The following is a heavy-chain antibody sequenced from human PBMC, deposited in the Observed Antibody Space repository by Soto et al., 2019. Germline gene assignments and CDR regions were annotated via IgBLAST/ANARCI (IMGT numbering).Heavy chain of an antibody. CDR3: ARDFGGTAMVTGYYYYGMDV. J-gene: IGHJ6*02. CDR1: GGAISSCDYY. Sequence: PSETLSLTCTVSGGAISSCDYYWSWIRQPPGKGLEWIGYIYYSGSTYYNPSLKSRVTISVDTSKNQFSLKLSSVTAADTAVYYCARDFGGTAMVTGYYYYGMDVWGQGTTVTVSS. D-gene: IGHD5-18*01. V-gene: IGHV4-30-4*01. CDR2: IYYSGST.